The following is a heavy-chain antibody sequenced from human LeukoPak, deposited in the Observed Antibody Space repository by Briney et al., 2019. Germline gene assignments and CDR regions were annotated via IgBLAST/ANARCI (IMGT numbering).Heavy chain of an antibody. J-gene: IGHJ4*02. CDR3: ARIMYYFDS. V-gene: IGHV4-34*01. CDR2: INHSGST. CDR1: GGSFSGYY. D-gene: IGHD2-8*01. Sequence: PSETLSLTCAVYGGSFSGYYWNWIRQPPGKGLEWIGEINHSGSTNYNPSLKSRVTISVDTSKNQFSLKLSSVTAADTAVYYCARIMYYFDSWGQGTLVTVSS.